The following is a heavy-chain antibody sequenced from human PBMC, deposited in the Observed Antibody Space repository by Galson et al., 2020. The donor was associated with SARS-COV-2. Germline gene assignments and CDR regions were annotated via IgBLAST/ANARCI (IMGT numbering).Heavy chain of an antibody. CDR3: VGETDDHTRSWYAY. J-gene: IGHJ4*02. V-gene: IGHV3-30*04. CDR1: GFALSNSA. D-gene: IGHD6-13*01. CDR2: ISYDGTTK. Sequence: QLGESLKISCAASGFALSNSAMPWVRQAPGKGLEWVAIISYDGTTKYNSDSVKGRFTISRDISKNTLYLQMNSLKPEDTAVYYCVGETDDHTRSWYAYWGQGARVAVSS.